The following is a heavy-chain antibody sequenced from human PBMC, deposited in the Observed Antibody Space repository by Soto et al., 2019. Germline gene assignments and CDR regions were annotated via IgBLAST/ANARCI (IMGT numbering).Heavy chain of an antibody. V-gene: IGHV4-39*01. CDR2: VFYNGTT. J-gene: IGHJ5*02. CDR3: ARLVVVSPVANA. CDR1: GGSINTNNCY. D-gene: IGHD2-15*01. Sequence: SETLSLTCTVSGGSINTNNCYWGWVRQPPGKGLEWIGSVFYNGTTYYSPSLKSRVTISLATSRTQFSLRLESVTAADTAVYYCARLVVVSPVANAWGQGTLVTVYS.